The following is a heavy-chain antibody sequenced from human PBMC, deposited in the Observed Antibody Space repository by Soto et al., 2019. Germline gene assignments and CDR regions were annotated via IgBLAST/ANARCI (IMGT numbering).Heavy chain of an antibody. D-gene: IGHD2-21*02. CDR2: ISGSGGST. Sequence: EVQLLESGGGLVQPGGSLRLSCAASGFTFSSYAMSWVRQAPGKGLEWVSAISGSGGSTYYADSVKGRVTISRDNSKNTLYLQMNSLRAEDTAVYYCATPSYCGGDCYSQKFYFDYWGQGTLVTVSS. J-gene: IGHJ4*02. CDR1: GFTFSSYA. CDR3: ATPSYCGGDCYSQKFYFDY. V-gene: IGHV3-23*01.